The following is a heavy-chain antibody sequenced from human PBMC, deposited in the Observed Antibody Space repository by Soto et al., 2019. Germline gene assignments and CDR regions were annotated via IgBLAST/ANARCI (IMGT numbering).Heavy chain of an antibody. D-gene: IGHD6-19*01. J-gene: IGHJ4*02. CDR3: ARDRSSSWYNGTFYFDS. Sequence: QVQLVQSGAEVRKPGSSVKVSCKASGGTFTTYDISWVRQAPGQGLEWMGGIIPLFDATKYAQKFQGRVTIIADKSTGTAYMELSSLRSEETAMYYCARDRSSSWYNGTFYFDSWGQGTLVTVSS. CDR2: IIPLFDAT. CDR1: GGTFTTYD. V-gene: IGHV1-69*06.